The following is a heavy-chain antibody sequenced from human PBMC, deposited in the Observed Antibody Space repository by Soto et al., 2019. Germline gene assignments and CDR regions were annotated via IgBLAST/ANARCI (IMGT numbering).Heavy chain of an antibody. CDR3: ARGGTYYDFWSGYYM. D-gene: IGHD3-3*01. J-gene: IGHJ4*02. Sequence: EVQLVESGGGLVQPGGSLRLSCAASGFTVSSNYMSWVRQAPGKGLEWVSVIYSGGSTYYADSVKGRLTISRDNSKNTLYLQMNSLRAEDTAVYYCARGGTYYDFWSGYYMWGQGTLVTVSS. V-gene: IGHV3-66*01. CDR2: IYSGGST. CDR1: GFTVSSNY.